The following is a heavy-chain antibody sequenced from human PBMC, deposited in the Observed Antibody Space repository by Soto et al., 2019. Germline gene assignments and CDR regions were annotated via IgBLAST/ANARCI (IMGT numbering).Heavy chain of an antibody. D-gene: IGHD2-2*01. CDR1: GFTFVNYW. CDR3: ARAGIGYCTSASCYAAFDI. CDR2: INGDGSST. J-gene: IGHJ3*02. V-gene: IGHV3-74*01. Sequence: EVQLVESGGGLVQPGGSLRLSCAASGFTFVNYWMHWVRQAPGTGLVWVSRINGDGSSTNYADSVKGRFTISRDNAKNTLYLQMNSLRAEDTAVYYCARAGIGYCTSASCYAAFDIWGRGTMVTVSS.